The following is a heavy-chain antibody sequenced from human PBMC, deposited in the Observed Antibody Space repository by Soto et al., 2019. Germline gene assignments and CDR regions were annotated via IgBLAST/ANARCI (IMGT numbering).Heavy chain of an antibody. J-gene: IGHJ5*02. CDR2: MNPNSGNT. V-gene: IGHV1-8*01. CDR3: ARGTRKRITMVRGVIIIGWFDP. D-gene: IGHD3-10*01. Sequence: ASVKVSCKASGYTFPSYDINWVRQATGQGLEWMGWMNPNSGNTGYAQKFQGRVTMTRNTSISTAYMELSSLRSEDTAVYYCARGTRKRITMVRGVIIIGWFDPWGQGTLVTVSS. CDR1: GYTFPSYD.